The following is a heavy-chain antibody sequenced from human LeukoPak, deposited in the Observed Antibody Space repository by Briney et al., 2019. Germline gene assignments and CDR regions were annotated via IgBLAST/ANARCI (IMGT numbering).Heavy chain of an antibody. V-gene: IGHV5-51*01. Sequence: GESLKISCKVSGYSFTNYWIGWVRQMPGKGLEWMGIIYPGDSDTRYSLSFQGQVTISADKSITTAYLQWSSLKASDTAMYYCVRTGGFGVYYFDYWGQGTLVTVSS. D-gene: IGHD3-10*01. CDR3: VRTGGFGVYYFDY. CDR2: IYPGDSDT. J-gene: IGHJ4*02. CDR1: GYSFTNYW.